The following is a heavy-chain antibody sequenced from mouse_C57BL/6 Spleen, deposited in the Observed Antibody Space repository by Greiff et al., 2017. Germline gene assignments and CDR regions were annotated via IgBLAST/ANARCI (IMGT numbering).Heavy chain of an antibody. Sequence: QVQLQQPGAELVKPGASVKLSCKASGYTFTSYWMHWVKQRPGRGLEWIGRIDPNSGGTKYNEKFKSKATLTVDKPSSTAYMQLSSLTSEDSAVYYWAREGGGSSPYWYFDVWGKGTTVTVSS. CDR2: IDPNSGGT. CDR3: AREGGGSSPYWYFDV. J-gene: IGHJ1*03. V-gene: IGHV1-72*01. CDR1: GYTFTSYW. D-gene: IGHD1-1*01.